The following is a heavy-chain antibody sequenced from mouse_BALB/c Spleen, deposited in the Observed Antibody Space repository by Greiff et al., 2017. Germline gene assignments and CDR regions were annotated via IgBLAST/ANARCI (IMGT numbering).Heavy chain of an antibody. Sequence: EVKLEESGPSLVKPSQTLSLTCSVTGDSITSGYWNWIRKFPGNKLEYMGYISYSGSTYYNPSLKSRISITRDTSKNQYYLQLNSVTTEDTATYYCASHYRYDVYFDVWGAGTTVTVSS. CDR2: ISYSGST. CDR1: GDSITSGY. V-gene: IGHV3-8*02. CDR3: ASHYRYDVYFDV. J-gene: IGHJ1*01. D-gene: IGHD2-14*01.